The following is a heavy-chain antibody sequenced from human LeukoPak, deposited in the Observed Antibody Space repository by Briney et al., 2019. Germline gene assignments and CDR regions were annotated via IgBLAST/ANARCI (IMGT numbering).Heavy chain of an antibody. CDR3: ARQRVGANFDY. D-gene: IGHD1-26*01. J-gene: IGHJ4*02. V-gene: IGHV4-59*08. Sequence: SETLSLTCTVSGGSISRYYWSWIRQSPGKGLEWIGFISYTGSTEYYPSLKSRVTISVDTSKNQFSLKLSSVTAADTAVYYCARQRVGANFDYWGQGTLVTVSS. CDR1: GGSISRYY. CDR2: ISYTGST.